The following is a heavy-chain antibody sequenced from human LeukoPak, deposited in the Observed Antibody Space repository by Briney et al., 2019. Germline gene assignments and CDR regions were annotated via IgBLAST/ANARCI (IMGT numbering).Heavy chain of an antibody. D-gene: IGHD2-15*01. J-gene: IGHJ4*02. CDR2: MYYNGVN. V-gene: IGHV4-31*11. Sequence: SQTLSLTCAVSGGSISSGGYYWGWIRQHPGKGLEWIGYMYYNGVNYYNPSLKSRVTISADTSKNQFSLKLSSVTAADTAVYYCARDGAACSGGFCYVDWGQGTLVTVPS. CDR3: ARDGAACSGGFCYVD. CDR1: GGSISSGGYY.